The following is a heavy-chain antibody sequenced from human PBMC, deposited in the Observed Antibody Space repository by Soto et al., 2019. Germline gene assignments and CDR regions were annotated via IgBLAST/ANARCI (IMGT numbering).Heavy chain of an antibody. CDR3: ARASELKDFFDY. J-gene: IGHJ4*02. D-gene: IGHD1-7*01. CDR1: GFTFSSYG. CDR2: ISYTDDAAT. V-gene: IGHV3-23*01. Sequence: PGGSLRLSCAPSGFTFSSYGMHLVRQAPGKGLEWVSAISYTDDAATYYADSVRGRFTISRDNSKNTLYLQMDSLRVDDTAIYYCARASELKDFFDYWGQGTLVTVSS.